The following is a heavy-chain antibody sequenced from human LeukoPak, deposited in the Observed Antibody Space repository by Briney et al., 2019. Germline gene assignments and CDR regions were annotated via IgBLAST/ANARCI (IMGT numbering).Heavy chain of an antibody. CDR2: IYHSGST. CDR1: GYSISSGYY. V-gene: IGHV4-38-2*02. J-gene: IGHJ6*03. D-gene: IGHD2-15*01. CDR3: ARGYCSGGSCYSAVYYYYYMDV. Sequence: PSETLSLTCSVSGYSISSGYYWGWIRQPPGKGLEWIGSIYHSGSTYYNPSLKSRVTISVDTSKNQFSLKLSSVTAADTAVYYCARGYCSGGSCYSAVYYYYYMDVWGKGTTVTVSS.